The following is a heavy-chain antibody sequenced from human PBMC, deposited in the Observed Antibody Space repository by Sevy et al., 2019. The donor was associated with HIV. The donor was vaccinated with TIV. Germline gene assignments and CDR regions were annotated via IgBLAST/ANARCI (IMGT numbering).Heavy chain of an antibody. Sequence: GGSLRLSCAASGFTFSDYYMSWVRQAPGKGLEWISDISSGSSHTNDADSVKGRFTISRDNAKNSLYLEMNSLRVEDTAVYYCARDRRNYSGQYFDYWGQGTLVTVSS. D-gene: IGHD1-7*01. CDR2: ISSGSSHT. CDR3: ARDRRNYSGQYFDY. J-gene: IGHJ4*02. V-gene: IGHV3-11*06. CDR1: GFTFSDYY.